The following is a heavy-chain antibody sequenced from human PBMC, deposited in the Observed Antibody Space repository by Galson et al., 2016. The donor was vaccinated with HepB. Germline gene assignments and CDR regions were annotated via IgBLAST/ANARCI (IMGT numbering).Heavy chain of an antibody. D-gene: IGHD4-17*01. V-gene: IGHV4-39*01. Sequence: SETLSLTCTVSGGSINSSSYYWGWIRQPPGKGLEWIDSIFYTGSTYYNPSLKSRVTISVDTSKNQFSLKMTSVTAADTAVYYCARQSLRRTSRGLRNFDHWGQGILVTVSS. CDR3: ARQSLRRTSRGLRNFDH. J-gene: IGHJ4*02. CDR1: GGSINSSSYY. CDR2: IFYTGST.